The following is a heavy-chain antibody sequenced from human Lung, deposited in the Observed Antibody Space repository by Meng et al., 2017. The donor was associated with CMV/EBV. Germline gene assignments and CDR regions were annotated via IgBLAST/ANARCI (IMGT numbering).Heavy chain of an antibody. D-gene: IGHD3-9*01. J-gene: IGHJ6*02. CDR1: SPSISSSTAY. CDR2: TYYSGST. CDR3: ARNRVDWDRHDGMDV. V-gene: IGHV4-39*07. Sequence: SQTMSLXCTLSSPSISSSTAYWGWLRQPPGKGREWIGRTYYSGSTYYNPSLKSRVTISVETSKNQFSLKLSSVTAADRAGYYWARNRVDWDRHDGMDVWGQGTTVTVSS.